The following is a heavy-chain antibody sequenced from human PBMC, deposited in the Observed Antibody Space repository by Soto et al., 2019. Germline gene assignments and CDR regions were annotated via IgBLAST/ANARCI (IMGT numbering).Heavy chain of an antibody. V-gene: IGHV1-18*01. J-gene: IGHJ6*04. D-gene: IGHD3-3*01. CDR3: ARDMESETAKHFFSYSARDV. Sequence: ASVKVSCKASGFTFSNYGLNWVRQAPGQGLEWMGWVSANNGHTNYAQNLQGRVSMTTDTSTSTAYMELRGLTFDDTAVYYCARDMESETAKHFFSYSARDVWGKGPTVTFP. CDR1: GFTFSNYG. CDR2: VSANNGHT.